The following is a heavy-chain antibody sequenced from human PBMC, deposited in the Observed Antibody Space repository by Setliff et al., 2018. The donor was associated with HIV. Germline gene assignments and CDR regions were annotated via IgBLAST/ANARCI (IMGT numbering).Heavy chain of an antibody. V-gene: IGHV4-39*01. Sequence: TLSLTCSVSGVSINRTDHYWGWIRQSPGKRLEWIGSVSQSGSTYYNPSLKSRITISVDRSKNLFSLKLISVTAADQGVYYCARVPVAGANWFDPWGLGTPVTVSS. D-gene: IGHD2-21*01. CDR1: GVSINRTDHY. CDR3: ARVPVAGANWFDP. CDR2: VSQSGST. J-gene: IGHJ5*02.